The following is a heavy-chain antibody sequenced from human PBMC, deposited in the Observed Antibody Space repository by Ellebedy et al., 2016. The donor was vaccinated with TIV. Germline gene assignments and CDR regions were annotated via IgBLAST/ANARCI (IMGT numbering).Heavy chain of an antibody. D-gene: IGHD5-18*01. J-gene: IGHJ6*02. V-gene: IGHV4-39*01. CDR1: GGSISSYY. CDR3: ARRVDTAMAAPGYYGMDV. Sequence: MPSETLSLTCTVSGGSISSYYWGWIRQPPGKGLEWIGSIYYGGSTNYNPYLKSRVTISVDTSKNQFSLQLSSVTAADTAVYYCARRVDTAMAAPGYYGMDVWGQGTTVTVSS. CDR2: IYYGGST.